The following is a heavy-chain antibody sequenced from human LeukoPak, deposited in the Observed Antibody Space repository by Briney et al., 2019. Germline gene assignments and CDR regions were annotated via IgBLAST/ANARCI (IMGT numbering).Heavy chain of an antibody. CDR1: GLTLSSYA. CDR3: GDREYHLWSDVVF. V-gene: IGHV3-23*01. D-gene: IGHD3-3*01. Sequence: PGGSLRLSCAASGLTLSSYAMSWVRQAPGKGLEWVSAISGSGGSTYYADSVKGRFTISRHNSKNTLYLQKSSLGDDETAVYCCGDREYHLWSDVVFWGQGTLVTVSS. CDR2: ISGSGGST. J-gene: IGHJ4*02.